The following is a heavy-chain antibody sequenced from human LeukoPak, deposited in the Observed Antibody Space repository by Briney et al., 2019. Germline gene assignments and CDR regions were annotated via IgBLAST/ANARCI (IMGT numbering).Heavy chain of an antibody. CDR3: ARAGTNYYDSSNYFPS. J-gene: IGHJ5*02. Sequence: PSETLSLTCAVSGYSISSGYYWGWIRQPPGQGLEWIGRIHHSGSTYFNPSPKSRLTISVDTSKNTFSLNLRSVTAADTAVYFCARAGTNYYDSSNYFPSWGQGTLVTVSS. V-gene: IGHV4-38-2*01. CDR2: IHHSGST. D-gene: IGHD3-22*01. CDR1: GYSISSGYY.